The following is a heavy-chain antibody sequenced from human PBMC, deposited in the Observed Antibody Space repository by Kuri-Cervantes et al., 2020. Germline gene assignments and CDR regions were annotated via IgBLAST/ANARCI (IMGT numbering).Heavy chain of an antibody. V-gene: IGHV4-34*01. D-gene: IGHD1-1*01. CDR3: ARDGSGSSYMDV. Sequence: ESLKISCAVYGGTFSGYYWSWIRQPPGKGLEWIGEINHSGSTNYNPSLKSRVTISVDASKNQFSLKLTSVTAADTAVYYCARDGSGSSYMDVWGKGATVTVSS. CDR1: GGTFSGYY. CDR2: INHSGST. J-gene: IGHJ6*03.